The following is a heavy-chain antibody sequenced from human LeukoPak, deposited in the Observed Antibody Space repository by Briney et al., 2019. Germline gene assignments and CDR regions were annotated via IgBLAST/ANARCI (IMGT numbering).Heavy chain of an antibody. CDR2: MNPNSGNT. CDR1: GYTFTSYD. D-gene: IGHD3-22*01. V-gene: IGHV1-8*01. Sequence: ASVKVSCKASGYTFTSYDINWVRQATGQGLEWMGWMNPNSGNTGYAQKFQGRVTMTRNTSISTACMELSSLRSEDTAVYYCARGRAYYYDSSGYKNWGQGTLVTVSS. J-gene: IGHJ4*02. CDR3: ARGRAYYYDSSGYKN.